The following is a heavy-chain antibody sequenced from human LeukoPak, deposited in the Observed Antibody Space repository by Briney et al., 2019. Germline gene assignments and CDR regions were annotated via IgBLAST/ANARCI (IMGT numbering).Heavy chain of an antibody. D-gene: IGHD3-10*01. J-gene: IGHJ4*02. CDR3: ARVSSGFGESIDYFDY. CDR2: IYYTGNT. Sequence: SETLSLTCTVSGGSISNSGYYWGWIRQPPGKGLEWIGSIYYTGNTYYNPSLNSRVTISVDKSKNQFSLKLSSVTAADTAVYYCARVSSGFGESIDYFDYWGQGTLVTVSS. CDR1: GGSISNSGYY. V-gene: IGHV4-39*07.